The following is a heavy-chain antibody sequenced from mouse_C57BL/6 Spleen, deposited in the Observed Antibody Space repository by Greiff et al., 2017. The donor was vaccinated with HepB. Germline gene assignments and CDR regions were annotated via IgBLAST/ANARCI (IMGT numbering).Heavy chain of an antibody. D-gene: IGHD4-1*02. Sequence: DVQLQESGGDLVKPGGSLKLSCAASGFTFSSYGMSWVRQTPDKRLEWVATISSGGSYTYYPDSVKGRFTISRDNAKNTLYLQMSSLKSEDTAMYYCARPSTGTFDYWGQGTTLTVSS. CDR2: ISSGGSYT. J-gene: IGHJ2*01. CDR1: GFTFSSYG. V-gene: IGHV5-6*01. CDR3: ARPSTGTFDY.